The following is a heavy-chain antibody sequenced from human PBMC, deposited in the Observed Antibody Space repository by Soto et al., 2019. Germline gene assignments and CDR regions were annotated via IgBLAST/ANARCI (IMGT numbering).Heavy chain of an antibody. CDR2: ISYDGSNK. D-gene: IGHD1-1*01. J-gene: IGHJ6*02. Sequence: GGSLRLSCAASGFTFSSYAMHWVRQAPGKGLEWVAVISYDGSNKYYADSVKGRFTISRDNSKNTLYVQMNSLRAEDTAVYYCARDPSSGTGYYYHYGMDVWGQGTTVTVSS. CDR1: GFTFSSYA. CDR3: ARDPSSGTGYYYHYGMDV. V-gene: IGHV3-30-3*01.